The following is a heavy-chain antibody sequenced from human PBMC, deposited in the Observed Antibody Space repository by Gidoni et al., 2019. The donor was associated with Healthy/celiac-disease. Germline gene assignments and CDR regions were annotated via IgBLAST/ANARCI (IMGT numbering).Heavy chain of an antibody. CDR3: ARDDYGDSGFDY. CDR2: IIPILGIA. V-gene: IGHV1-69*09. J-gene: IGHJ4*02. CDR1: GGTFSSYA. D-gene: IGHD4-17*01. Sequence: QVQLVQSGAEVKKPGSSVKVSCKASGGTFSSYAISWVRQAPGQGLEWMGRIIPILGIANYAQKFQGRVTITADKSTSTAYMELSSLRSEDTAVYYCARDDYGDSGFDYWGQGTLVTVSS.